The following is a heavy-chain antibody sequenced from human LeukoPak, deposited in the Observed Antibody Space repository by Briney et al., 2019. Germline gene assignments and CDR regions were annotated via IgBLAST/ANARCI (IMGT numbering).Heavy chain of an antibody. J-gene: IGHJ4*02. D-gene: IGHD2-21*01. Sequence: SETLSLTCTVSGGSITTYYWSWIRQPPGKGLEWIGYIYYSGSTNYNPSLKSRVTISVDTSKNQFSLKLSSVTAADTAVYYCARHSSGGDFYFDYWGQGTLVTVSS. CDR2: IYYSGST. CDR3: ARHSSGGDFYFDY. V-gene: IGHV4-59*08. CDR1: GGSITTYY.